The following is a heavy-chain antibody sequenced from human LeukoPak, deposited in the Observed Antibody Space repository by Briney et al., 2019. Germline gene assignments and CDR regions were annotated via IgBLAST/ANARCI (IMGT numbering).Heavy chain of an antibody. V-gene: IGHV4-59*01. Sequence: PSETLSLTCSVSGDSISRYYWSWIRQPPGRGLEYIGYIHYTGDTNYNPSLKSRVTISVDTSKKQFSLKLSSVTAADTAVYYCARGEGIAVAGTFYYYGMDVWGQGTTVTVSS. CDR3: ARGEGIAVAGTFYYYGMDV. CDR1: GDSISRYY. J-gene: IGHJ6*02. D-gene: IGHD6-19*01. CDR2: IHYTGDT.